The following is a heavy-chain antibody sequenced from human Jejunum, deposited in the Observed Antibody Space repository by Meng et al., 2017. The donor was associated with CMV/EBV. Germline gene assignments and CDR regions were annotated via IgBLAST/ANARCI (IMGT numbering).Heavy chain of an antibody. J-gene: IGHJ5*02. D-gene: IGHD3-16*01. V-gene: IGHV3-30*02. CDR1: FIFSSYG. CDR3: ARDWGSVGIYNWFDP. Sequence: FIFSSYGMHWVRQAPGKGLEWVAFIRYDGNNEYHADSVKGRFAISRDNSENTLYLQMSSLRAEDTAVYYCARDWGSVGIYNWFDPWGQGTLVTVSS. CDR2: IRYDGNNE.